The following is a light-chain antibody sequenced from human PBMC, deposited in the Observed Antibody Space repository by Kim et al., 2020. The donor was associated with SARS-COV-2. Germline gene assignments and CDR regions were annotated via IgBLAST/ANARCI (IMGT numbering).Light chain of an antibody. CDR3: QQYFDSPWM. V-gene: IGKV3-20*01. CDR1: QPLNNYC. CDR2: GAS. J-gene: IGKJ1*01. Sequence: APGERATITCRTSQPLNNYCLAWHQQRPGQTPRLLIYGASSRATGNPDRFSGSGSGTDFNLTISRLEPEDFAVYYCQQYFDSPWMFGQGTKVDIK.